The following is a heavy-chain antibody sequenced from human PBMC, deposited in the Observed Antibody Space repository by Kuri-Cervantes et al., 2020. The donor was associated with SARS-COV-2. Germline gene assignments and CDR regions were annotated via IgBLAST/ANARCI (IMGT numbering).Heavy chain of an antibody. CDR2: IDPADSHT. J-gene: IGHJ5*02. Sequence: GESLKISCMASGYSLTSYWITWMRQMPGEGLERVGRIDPADSHTYYSPSFQGHVTFSTDKTIATAYLRWSNLKASDTAMYFCARRVAGPKMFDLWGQGTPVTVSS. CDR3: ARRVAGPKMFDL. CDR1: GYSLTSYW. V-gene: IGHV5-10-1*01. D-gene: IGHD6-19*01.